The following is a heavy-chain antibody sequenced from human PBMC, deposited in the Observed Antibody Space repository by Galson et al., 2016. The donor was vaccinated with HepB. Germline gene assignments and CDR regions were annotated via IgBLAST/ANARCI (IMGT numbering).Heavy chain of an antibody. CDR2: LSYDGSME. CDR1: HFIFSNFA. J-gene: IGHJ4*02. V-gene: IGHV3-30*04. D-gene: IGHD3-10*01. Sequence: SLRLSCAASHFIFSNFAMHWVRQAPGKGLEWVALLSYDGSMEYYADSVKGRFTISRDNSKNTLYLQMNSLGVEDTAVYYCARSRAPYYSGPVTNYFEYWGQGTLVTVSS. CDR3: ARSRAPYYSGPVTNYFEY.